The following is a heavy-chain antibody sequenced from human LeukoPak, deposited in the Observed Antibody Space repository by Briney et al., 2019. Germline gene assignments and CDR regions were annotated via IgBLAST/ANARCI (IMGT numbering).Heavy chain of an antibody. CDR1: GGSINNRIYY. Sequence: SETLSLTCTVSGGSINNRIYYWSWIRQLPGKGLEWIGTVSYSGSTYYNPSLKSRVTISVDTSKNQFSLKLSSVTAADTAVYYCARRSPKDAFDIWGQGTMVTVSS. CDR3: ARRSPKDAFDI. V-gene: IGHV4-39*01. J-gene: IGHJ3*02. CDR2: VSYSGST.